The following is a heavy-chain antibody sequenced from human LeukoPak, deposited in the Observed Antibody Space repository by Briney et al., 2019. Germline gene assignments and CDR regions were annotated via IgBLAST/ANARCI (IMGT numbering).Heavy chain of an antibody. CDR1: GSSISPYY. CDR3: ARHKDSGSYPLDY. D-gene: IGHD1-26*01. Sequence: SSETLSLTCTVSGSSISPYYWSWIRQPPGKGLEWIAHIYYTGTTNYNPSLTGRVAISVDTSKNQFSLKLTSVTAVDTAVYYCARHKDSGSYPLDYWGQGTLVTVSS. CDR2: IYYTGTT. J-gene: IGHJ4*02. V-gene: IGHV4-59*08.